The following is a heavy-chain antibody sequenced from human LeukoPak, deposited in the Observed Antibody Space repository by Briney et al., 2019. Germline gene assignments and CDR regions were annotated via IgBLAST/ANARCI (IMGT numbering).Heavy chain of an antibody. CDR3: ARARIIAVAARSVYFQH. CDR2: IYYSGST. J-gene: IGHJ1*01. Sequence: SETLSLTCTVSGGSISSYFWTWIRQPPGKGLEWIGYIYYSGSTNYNPSLKSRVTISVDTSKNQFSLKLSSVTAADTAVYYCARARIIAVAARSVYFQHWGQGTLVTVSS. CDR1: GGSISSYF. D-gene: IGHD6-19*01. V-gene: IGHV4-59*12.